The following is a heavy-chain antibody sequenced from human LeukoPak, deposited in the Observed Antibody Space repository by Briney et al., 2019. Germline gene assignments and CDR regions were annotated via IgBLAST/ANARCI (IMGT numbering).Heavy chain of an antibody. V-gene: IGHV1-2*02. CDR3: ARDPDTHVVDLDY. CDR2: INPNSGGT. Sequence: ASVQVSCTASGYTFTAYYIHWVRQAPGQGLEWMGWINPNSGGTNYAQKFQGRVTMTRDTSISTAYMELSRLRSDDTAVYYCARDPDTHVVDLDYWGQGTLVTVSS. CDR1: GYTFTAYY. J-gene: IGHJ4*02. D-gene: IGHD2-15*01.